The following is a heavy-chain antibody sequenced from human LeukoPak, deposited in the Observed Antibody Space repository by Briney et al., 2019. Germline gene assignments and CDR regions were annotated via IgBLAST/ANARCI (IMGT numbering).Heavy chain of an antibody. V-gene: IGHV4-34*01. CDR1: GGSFSNYY. Sequence: PSETLSLTCAVYGGSFSNYYWNWFRQPPRKGLEWIGEINHSASTNYNPSLKSRVTISVDTSKNQFSLKLSSVTAADTAVYYCARGRRGSFDYWGQGTLVTVSS. J-gene: IGHJ4*02. CDR2: INHSAST. CDR3: ARGRRGSFDY. D-gene: IGHD3-10*01.